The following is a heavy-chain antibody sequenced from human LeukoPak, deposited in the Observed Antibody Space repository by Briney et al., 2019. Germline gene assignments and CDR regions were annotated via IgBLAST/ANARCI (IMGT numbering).Heavy chain of an antibody. CDR1: GFTFSNAW. D-gene: IGHD1-7*01. Sequence: PGGSLRLSCAASGFTFSNAWMSWVRQAPGKGLEWVAAIRGSGGSTYCADSVKGRFTISRDDSKNTLYLQMNSLRADDTAVYYCAKSRETGTRYFDYWGQGTLVTVSS. CDR3: AKSRETGTRYFDY. V-gene: IGHV3-23*01. J-gene: IGHJ4*02. CDR2: IRGSGGST.